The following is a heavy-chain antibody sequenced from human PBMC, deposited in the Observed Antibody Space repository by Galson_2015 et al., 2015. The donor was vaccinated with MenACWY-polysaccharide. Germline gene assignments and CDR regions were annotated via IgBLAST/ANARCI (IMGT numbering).Heavy chain of an antibody. J-gene: IGHJ4*02. CDR2: IKEDGSEK. CDR1: GFTFSSSW. D-gene: IGHD4-17*01. CDR3: ARGHYGLDQ. Sequence: SLRLSCAASGFTFSSSWMSWVRQAPGKGLEWVADIKEDGSEKYYDDAVKGRFTISRDNARNSLYLEMNILSAEDTAVYYCARGHYGLDQWGQGTLVTVSP. V-gene: IGHV3-7*03.